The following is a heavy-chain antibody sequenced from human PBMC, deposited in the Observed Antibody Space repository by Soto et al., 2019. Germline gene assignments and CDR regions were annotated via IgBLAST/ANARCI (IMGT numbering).Heavy chain of an antibody. D-gene: IGHD6-19*01. J-gene: IGHJ4*02. CDR1: RGCISSGDYF. V-gene: IGHV4-30-4*01. Sequence: ALSLTSTVSRGCISSGDYFWSWVRQPPGKDLEYIGYIYYTGSNYYNPSLNSRLTMSVDTSKNQFSLKLISVTAADTAVYYSVRRLAVKPRYYFDDWGQGTLVTASS. CDR3: VRRLAVKPRYYFDD. CDR2: IYYTGSN.